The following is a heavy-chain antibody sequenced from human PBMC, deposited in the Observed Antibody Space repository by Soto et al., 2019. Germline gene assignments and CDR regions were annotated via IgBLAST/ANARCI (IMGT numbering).Heavy chain of an antibody. CDR3: ARDLKGYGSAFDI. V-gene: IGHV1-2*02. J-gene: IGHJ3*02. CDR1: GYTFTGYY. Sequence: GASVKVSCKASGYTFTGYYMHWVRQAPGQGLEWMGWINPNSGGTNYAQKFQGRVTMTRDTSISTAYMELSRLRSDDTAVYYCARDLKGYGSAFDIWGQGTMVTVS. CDR2: INPNSGGT. D-gene: IGHD3-10*01.